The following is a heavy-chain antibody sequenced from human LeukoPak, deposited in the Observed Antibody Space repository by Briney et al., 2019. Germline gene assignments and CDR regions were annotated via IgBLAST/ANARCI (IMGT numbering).Heavy chain of an antibody. V-gene: IGHV3-21*01. CDR1: GFTFSAYA. Sequence: GGSLRLSCEASGFTFSAYAMTWVRQAPGKGLEWVSSISSSSSYIYYADSVKGRFTISRDNAKNSLYLQMNSLRAEDTAVYYCARDAYSSGQELDYSGQGTLVTVSS. D-gene: IGHD6-19*01. CDR3: ARDAYSSGQELDY. CDR2: ISSSSSYI. J-gene: IGHJ4*02.